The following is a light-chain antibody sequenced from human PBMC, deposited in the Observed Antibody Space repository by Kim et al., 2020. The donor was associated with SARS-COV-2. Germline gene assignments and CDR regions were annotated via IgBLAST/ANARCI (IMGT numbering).Light chain of an antibody. CDR1: QNINSY. Sequence: DIQMTQSPSSLAASVGDRVTITCRASQNINSYLKWYQQKPGKAPKRLIYAASTLQSGVPSRFSGSGSGTDFTLTINSLQTEDFATYYWRQSHTARLLTLGGGTKVDIK. J-gene: IGKJ4*02. V-gene: IGKV1-39*01. CDR3: RQSHTARLLT. CDR2: AAS.